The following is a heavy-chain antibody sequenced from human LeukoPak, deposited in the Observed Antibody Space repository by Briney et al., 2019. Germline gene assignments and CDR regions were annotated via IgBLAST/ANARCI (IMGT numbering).Heavy chain of an antibody. CDR3: ARIQGYCSSTSCYAWDGMDV. CDR1: GLTFSSYA. CDR2: ISGSGDIT. J-gene: IGHJ6*03. D-gene: IGHD2-2*01. Sequence: GGTLRLSCAASGLTFSSYAMSWVRQAPGKGLEWVTAISGSGDITYYADSVKGRFTISRDNSKKTLYLQMNGLRAEDTAVYYCARIQGYCSSTSCYAWDGMDVWGKGTTVTVSS. V-gene: IGHV3-23*01.